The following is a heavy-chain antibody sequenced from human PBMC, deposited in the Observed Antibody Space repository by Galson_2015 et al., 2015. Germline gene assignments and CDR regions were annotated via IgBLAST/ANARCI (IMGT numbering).Heavy chain of an antibody. CDR3: ARDRSGPFDY. CDR1: GDSVSTSSAV. CDR2: TYYRSGWST. D-gene: IGHD1-1*01. J-gene: IGHJ4*02. V-gene: IGHV6-1*01. Sequence: CAISGDSVSTSSAVWNWIRLSPSRGLEWLGRTYYRSGWSTEYAVSVQSRISIIPDTSKNQFSLQLNSVTPEDTAVYFCARDRSGPFDYWGQGTLVTVSS.